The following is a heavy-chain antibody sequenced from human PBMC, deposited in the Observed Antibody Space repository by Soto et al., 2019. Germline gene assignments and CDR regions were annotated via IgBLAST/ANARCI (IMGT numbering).Heavy chain of an antibody. CDR2: INHSGST. J-gene: IGHJ4*02. V-gene: IGHV4-34*01. Sequence: QVQLQQWGAGLLKPSETLSLTCAVYGGSFSGYYWSWIRQPPGKGLEWIGEINHSGSTNYNPSLKSRVTISVDTSKNQFSLKLSSVTAADTAVYYCARGRDGSDFDYWCQGTLVTVSS. CDR1: GGSFSGYY. D-gene: IGHD5-12*01. CDR3: ARGRDGSDFDY.